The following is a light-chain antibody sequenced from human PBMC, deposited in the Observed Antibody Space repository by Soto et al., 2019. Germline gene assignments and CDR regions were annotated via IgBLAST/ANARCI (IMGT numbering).Light chain of an antibody. CDR2: KAS. Sequence: DIQMTQSPSTLSASVGDRVTITCRASQSISNWLAWYQQKPGKAPKLLIYKASSLESGVPSRLRGSGSGTELTLTISSLQPDDSATYYCQQFESYSSTFGQGTKLEI. J-gene: IGKJ2*01. V-gene: IGKV1-5*03. CDR1: QSISNW. CDR3: QQFESYSST.